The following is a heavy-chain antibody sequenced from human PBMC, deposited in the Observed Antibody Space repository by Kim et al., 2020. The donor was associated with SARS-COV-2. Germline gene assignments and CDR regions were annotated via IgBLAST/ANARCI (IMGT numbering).Heavy chain of an antibody. Sequence: GGSLRISCKGSGYSFTSYWIGWVRQMPGKGLEWMGIIYPGDSDTRYSPSFQGQVTISVDKSISTAYLQWSSLKASDTAMYYCARQNYYGSGSYYTPHSYGMDVWGQGTTVTVSS. CDR2: IYPGDSDT. D-gene: IGHD3-10*01. CDR3: ARQNYYGSGSYYTPHSYGMDV. V-gene: IGHV5-51*01. CDR1: GYSFTSYW. J-gene: IGHJ6*02.